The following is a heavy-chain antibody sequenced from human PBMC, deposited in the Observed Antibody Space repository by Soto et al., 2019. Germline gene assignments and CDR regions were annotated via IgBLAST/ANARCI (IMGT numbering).Heavy chain of an antibody. V-gene: IGHV1-69*08. J-gene: IGHJ6*02. CDR1: GDTFSGSC. CDR2: IVPSIDTT. Sequence: AVKVSCKASGDTFSGSCFSWVRQAPGQGLEWMGMIVPSIDTTNYAQKFQARVTITADKVTSTAYMELGSLRSEDTAVYYCARGRHHRYTADPYAVDVWGQGTRVTVSS. D-gene: IGHD3-16*02. CDR3: ARGRHHRYTADPYAVDV.